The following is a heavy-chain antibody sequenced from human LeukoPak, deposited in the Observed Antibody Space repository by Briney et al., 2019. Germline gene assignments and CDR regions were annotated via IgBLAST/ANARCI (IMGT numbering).Heavy chain of an antibody. V-gene: IGHV4-39*01. D-gene: IGHD6-13*01. J-gene: IGHJ5*02. CDR2: IDYSGKT. CDR3: ARRRGIAAAGGDWFDP. Sequence: SETLSLTCTVSGGSIGSSRFYWGWLRQPPGKGLEWTGSIDYSGKTFYNPSLKSRVTISVDTSKNQFSLKLSSVTAADTAVYYCARRRGIAAAGGDWFDPWGQGTLVTVSS. CDR1: GGSIGSSRFY.